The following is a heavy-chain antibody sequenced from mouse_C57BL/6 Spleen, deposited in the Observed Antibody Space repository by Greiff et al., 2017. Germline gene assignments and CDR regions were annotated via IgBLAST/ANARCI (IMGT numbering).Heavy chain of an antibody. CDR3: TRESSSGYFDY. V-gene: IGHV5-9-1*02. J-gene: IGHJ2*01. CDR2: ISSGGDYI. D-gene: IGHD3-2*02. CDR1: GFAFSSYA. Sequence: EVKVEESGEGLVKPGGSLKLSCAASGFAFSSYAMSWVRQTPEKRLEWVAYISSGGDYIYYADTVKGRFTISRDNARNTLYLQMSSLKSEDTAMYYCTRESSSGYFDYWGQGTTLTVSS.